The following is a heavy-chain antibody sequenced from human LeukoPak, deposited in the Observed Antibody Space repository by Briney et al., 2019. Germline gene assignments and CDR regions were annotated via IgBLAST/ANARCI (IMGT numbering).Heavy chain of an antibody. CDR2: ISYDGSNK. CDR1: GFTFSSYG. J-gene: IGHJ6*02. Sequence: GGSLRLSCAASGFTFSSYGMHWVRQAPGKGLERVAVISYDGSNKYYADSVKGRFTISRDNSKNTLYLQMNSLRAEDTAVYYCAKGNYEGMDVWGQGTTVTVSS. V-gene: IGHV3-30*18. CDR3: AKGNYEGMDV.